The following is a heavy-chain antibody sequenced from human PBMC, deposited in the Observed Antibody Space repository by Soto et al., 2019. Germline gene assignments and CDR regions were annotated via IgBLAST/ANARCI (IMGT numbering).Heavy chain of an antibody. CDR2: ISQSGST. Sequence: QLQLQESGSGLVKPSQTLSLACAVSGGSISSGGYSWSWIRQPPGKGLEWIGYISQSGSTYYNPFLRSRATISVDRSKNQFSLKLSSVTAADTAVYYCARGGLLPDYWGQGTLVTVSS. J-gene: IGHJ4*02. V-gene: IGHV4-30-2*01. D-gene: IGHD6-19*01. CDR1: GGSISSGGYS. CDR3: ARGGLLPDY.